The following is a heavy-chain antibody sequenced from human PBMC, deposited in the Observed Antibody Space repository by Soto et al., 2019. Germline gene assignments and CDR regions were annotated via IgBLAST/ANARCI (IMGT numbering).Heavy chain of an antibody. D-gene: IGHD2-15*01. Sequence: SETLSLTCTVSGGSISSGGYYWSWIRQHPGKGLEWIGYIYYSGSTYYNPSLKSRVTISVDTSKNQFSLKLSSVTAADTAVYYCARAKGVVVAATRSNWFDPWGQGTLVTVSS. V-gene: IGHV4-31*03. J-gene: IGHJ5*02. CDR2: IYYSGST. CDR3: ARAKGVVVAATRSNWFDP. CDR1: GGSISSGGYY.